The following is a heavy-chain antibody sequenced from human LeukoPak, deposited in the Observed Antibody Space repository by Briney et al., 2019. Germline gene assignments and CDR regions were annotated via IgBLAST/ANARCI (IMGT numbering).Heavy chain of an antibody. CDR2: INWNGDST. J-gene: IGHJ4*02. D-gene: IGHD5-12*01. V-gene: IGHV3-20*04. Sequence: GGSLRLSCAASGFNFDEYGMIWVRQGLGKGLEWVSGINWNGDSTGYADSVKGRFTISRDNAKNSLYMQMNRLRAEDTALYYCARGGRGSWGQGTPVTVSS. CDR3: ARGGRGS. CDR1: GFNFDEYG.